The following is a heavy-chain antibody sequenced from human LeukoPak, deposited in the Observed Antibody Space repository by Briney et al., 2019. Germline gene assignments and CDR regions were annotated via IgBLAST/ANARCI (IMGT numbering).Heavy chain of an antibody. CDR1: GGPISSAGYS. CDR3: ARLGRYDYFIDY. J-gene: IGHJ4*02. Sequence: SEPLSLTCAVSGGPISSAGYSWTWIRQPPGKGLECIGYIYHSGSTYYNSSLKSRDTISVDRSKNQFSLKLTSVTAADTAVYYCARLGRYDYFIDYWGQGTLVTVSS. CDR2: IYHSGST. D-gene: IGHD3-16*01. V-gene: IGHV4-30-2*01.